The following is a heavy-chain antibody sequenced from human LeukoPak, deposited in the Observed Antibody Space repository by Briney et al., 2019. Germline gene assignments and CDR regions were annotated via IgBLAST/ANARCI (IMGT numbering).Heavy chain of an antibody. CDR3: AIMHRYYDGSGYWVQ. CDR1: GFTFGNYW. D-gene: IGHD3-22*01. Sequence: GGSLTLSCAASGFTFGNYWMSWVRQAPGKGLEWVSGISTSGGSTSYADSVKGRFTISRDNPRNTLYMQMNSLRAEDTAVYYCAIMHRYYDGSGYWVQWGQGTLVTVSS. V-gene: IGHV3-23*01. J-gene: IGHJ4*02. CDR2: ISTSGGST.